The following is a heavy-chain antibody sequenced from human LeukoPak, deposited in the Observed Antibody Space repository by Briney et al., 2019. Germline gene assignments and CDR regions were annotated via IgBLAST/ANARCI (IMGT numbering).Heavy chain of an antibody. D-gene: IGHD3-16*02. CDR1: GGSFSGYY. Sequence: SETLSLPCAVYGGSFSGYYWSWIRQPPGKGLEWIGKINHSRSTNYNPSLKSRVTISVGTSKNQFYLKLSSVTAADTAVYYCARGEALYDYIWGSYRYIGGLDYWGQGTLVTVSS. CDR3: ARGEALYDYIWGSYRYIGGLDY. CDR2: INHSRST. J-gene: IGHJ4*02. V-gene: IGHV4-34*01.